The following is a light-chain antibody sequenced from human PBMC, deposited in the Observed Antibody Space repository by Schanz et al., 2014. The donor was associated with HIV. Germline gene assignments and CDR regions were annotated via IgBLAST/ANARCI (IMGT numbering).Light chain of an antibody. CDR2: EGS. V-gene: IGLV2-14*02. CDR3: ATWDDSLNGYV. J-gene: IGLJ1*01. Sequence: QSVLTQPASVSGSPGQSITISCTGTISDVGSYNLVSWYQQHPGKAPKLMIYEGSKRPSGVPDRFSGSKSGNTASLTVSGLQSEDEADYYCATWDDSLNGYVFGPGTKLTVL. CDR1: ISDVGSYNL.